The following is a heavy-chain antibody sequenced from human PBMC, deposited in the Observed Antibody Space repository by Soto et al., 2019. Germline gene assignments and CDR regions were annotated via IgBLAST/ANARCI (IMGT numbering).Heavy chain of an antibody. Sequence: GGSLRLSCAASGFTFSSYAMSWVRQAPGKGLEWVSAISGSGGSTYYADSVKGRFTISRDNSKNTLYLQMNSLRAEDTAVYYCAISANFDWLRLLDYWGQGTLVTVSS. V-gene: IGHV3-23*01. CDR2: ISGSGGST. CDR1: GFTFSSYA. D-gene: IGHD3-9*01. J-gene: IGHJ4*02. CDR3: AISANFDWLRLLDY.